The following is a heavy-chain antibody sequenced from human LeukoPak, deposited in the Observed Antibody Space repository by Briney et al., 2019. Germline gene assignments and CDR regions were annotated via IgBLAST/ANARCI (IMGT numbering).Heavy chain of an antibody. D-gene: IGHD6-13*01. CDR3: ARGQQLVSFDY. V-gene: IGHV4-4*02. J-gene: IGHJ4*02. CDR1: GGSISSSNW. Sequence: SGTLSLTCAVSGGSISSSNWWSWVRQPPGKGLEWIGEIYRSGSTNYNPSLKSRVTISVDTSKNQFSLKLSSVTAADTAVYYCARGQQLVSFDYWGQGTLVTVSS. CDR2: IYRSGST.